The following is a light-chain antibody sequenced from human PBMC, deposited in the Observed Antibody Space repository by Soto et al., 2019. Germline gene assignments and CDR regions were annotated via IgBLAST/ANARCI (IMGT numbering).Light chain of an antibody. V-gene: IGKV3-15*01. CDR1: RSVGSN. J-gene: IGKJ5*01. Sequence: DIVLTQSPGTLSVSPVERVTLSXRASRSVGSNLAWFQQKPGQAPKLLIYGASIRVTGVPARFSGSGSGTDFSLTISSLQSEDFAVFYCQQYNSWPPITFGQGTRLEIK. CDR2: GAS. CDR3: QQYNSWPPIT.